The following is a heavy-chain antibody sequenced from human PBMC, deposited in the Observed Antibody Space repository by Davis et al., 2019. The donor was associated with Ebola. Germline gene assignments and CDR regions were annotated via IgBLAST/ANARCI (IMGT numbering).Heavy chain of an antibody. D-gene: IGHD6-19*01. J-gene: IGHJ4*02. V-gene: IGHV1-18*01. Sequence: AASVKVSCKASGGTFSSYAISWVRQAPGQGLEWMGWISAYNGNTNYAQKLQGRVTMTTDTSTSTAYMELRSLRSDDTAVYYCARHWGSGWYGEPLGYWGQGTLVTVSS. CDR3: ARHWGSGWYGEPLGY. CDR2: ISAYNGNT. CDR1: GGTFSSYA.